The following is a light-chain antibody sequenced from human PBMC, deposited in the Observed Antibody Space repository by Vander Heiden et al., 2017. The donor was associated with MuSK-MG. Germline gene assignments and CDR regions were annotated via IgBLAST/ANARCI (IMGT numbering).Light chain of an antibody. J-gene: IGKJ1*01. V-gene: IGKV2-28*01. Sequence: DIVMTQSPLSLPVTPGEPASISCRSSQSLLHSNGYNYLDWYLQKPGQSPQLLIYLGSNRAPEVPDRFSGSGSGTDFTLKISRVESEDVGVYYCRQALQTPRTFGQGTKVEIK. CDR2: LGS. CDR1: QSLLHSNGYNY. CDR3: RQALQTPRT.